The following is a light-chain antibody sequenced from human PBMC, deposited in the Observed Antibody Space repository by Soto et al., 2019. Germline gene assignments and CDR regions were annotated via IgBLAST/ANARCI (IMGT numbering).Light chain of an antibody. CDR3: QQYVTSSPRT. V-gene: IGKV3-20*01. Sequence: EIVLTQSPGTLSLSPGERATLSCRASHTISSSYLAWYQQKPGQAPRLLMYGIPGRATGIPDRFSGSGSGTDFTLTITRLEPEDFAVYYCQQYVTSSPRTFGQGTKVEIK. CDR2: GIP. CDR1: HTISSSY. J-gene: IGKJ1*01.